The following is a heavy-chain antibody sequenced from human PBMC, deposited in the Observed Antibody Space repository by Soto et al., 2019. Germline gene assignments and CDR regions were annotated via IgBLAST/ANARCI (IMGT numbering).Heavy chain of an antibody. J-gene: IGHJ3*01. D-gene: IGHD3-3*01. CDR3: AKDTVGGYSFWSGYYSDGLDV. Sequence: EVKLLESGGGLAQPGGSLRLSCVGSGFTFDSYAISWVGQAPGARLQWIAAISGSADGTDYAHSVRGRFTISRDNAKKTVHLQMDSLRVEDTAVYFCAKDTVGGYSFWSGYYSDGLDVWGQGTLVTVS. CDR2: ISGSADGT. V-gene: IGHV3-23*01. CDR1: GFTFDSYA.